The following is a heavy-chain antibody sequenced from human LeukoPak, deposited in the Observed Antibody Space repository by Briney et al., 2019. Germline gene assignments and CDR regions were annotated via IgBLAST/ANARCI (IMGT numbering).Heavy chain of an antibody. Sequence: PSETLSLTCTVSGGSISSYYWSWIRQPPGKGLEWIGYIYYSGSTNYNPSLKSRVTISVDTSKNQFSLKLSSVTAADTAVYYCAREGGGYCSGGSCYFGWFDPWGRGTLVTVSS. V-gene: IGHV4-59*01. CDR1: GGSISSYY. CDR2: IYYSGST. J-gene: IGHJ5*02. CDR3: AREGGGYCSGGSCYFGWFDP. D-gene: IGHD2-15*01.